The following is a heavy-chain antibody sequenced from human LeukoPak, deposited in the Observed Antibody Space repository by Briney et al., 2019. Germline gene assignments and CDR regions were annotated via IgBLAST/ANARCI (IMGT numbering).Heavy chain of an antibody. D-gene: IGHD3-3*01. CDR2: IKQDGSEK. CDR3: ARGGLDFWSGYYEDY. CDR1: GFTFSSYW. V-gene: IGHV3-7*01. J-gene: IGHJ4*02. Sequence: GGSLRLSCAASGFTFSSYWMSWARQAPGKGLEWVANIKQDGSEKYYVDSVKGRFTISRDNAKNSLYLQMNSLRAEDTAVYYCARGGLDFWSGYYEDYWGQGTLVTVSS.